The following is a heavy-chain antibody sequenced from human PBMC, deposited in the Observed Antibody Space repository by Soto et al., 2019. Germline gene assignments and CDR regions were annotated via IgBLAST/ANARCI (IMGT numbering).Heavy chain of an antibody. CDR2: VDRDGSKI. V-gene: IGHV3-48*01. D-gene: IGHD3-9*01. J-gene: IGHJ4*02. Sequence: EVQLVESGGSLVQPGGSLRLSCVASGFNFNSFSMNWVRQAPGQGLEWISYVDRDGSKILYADSVKGRISISRDDAKSSVYLQMNSLRAEDTALYYCARDQDWAFDYWGQGVLVTVSS. CDR1: GFNFNSFS. CDR3: ARDQDWAFDY.